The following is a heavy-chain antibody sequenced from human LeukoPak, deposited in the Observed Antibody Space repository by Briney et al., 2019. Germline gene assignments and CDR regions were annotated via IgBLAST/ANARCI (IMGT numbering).Heavy chain of an antibody. CDR1: GFTFSSYA. Sequence: PGGSLRLSCAASGFTFSSYAMHWVRQAPGKGLEWVAVISHDGSNKYYADSVKGRFTISRDNSKNTLYLQMNSLRVEDTAVYYCAKALEYYFDYWGQGTLVTVSS. V-gene: IGHV3-30-3*01. CDR2: ISHDGSNK. J-gene: IGHJ4*02. CDR3: AKALEYYFDY.